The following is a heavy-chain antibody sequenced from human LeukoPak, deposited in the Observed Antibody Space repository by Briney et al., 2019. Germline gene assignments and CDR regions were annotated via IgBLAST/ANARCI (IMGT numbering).Heavy chain of an antibody. CDR2: VYYSGST. V-gene: IGHV4-30-4*01. D-gene: IGHD3-10*01. CDR3: ARDPTVRGIIGWYFDL. CDR1: GDSIISGGFY. J-gene: IGHJ2*01. Sequence: SETLSLTCTVSGDSIISGGFYWSWVRQPPGKGLEWIGYVYYSGSTYYHPSLKGRVTMSLDTSKNQFSLKLTSVTAADTAFYYCARDPTVRGIIGWYFDLWGRGTLVTVSS.